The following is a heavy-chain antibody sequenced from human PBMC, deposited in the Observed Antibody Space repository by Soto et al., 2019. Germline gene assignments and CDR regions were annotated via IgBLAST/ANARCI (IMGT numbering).Heavy chain of an antibody. CDR2: IYHSGST. Sequence: SETLSLTCAVSGGSISRSNWWSWVRQPPGKGLGWIGEIYHSGSTNYNPSLKSRVTISVDKSKNQFSLKLSSVTAADTAVYYCARAAMGGSSWPFDYWGQGTLVTVSS. V-gene: IGHV4-4*02. J-gene: IGHJ4*02. CDR1: GGSISRSNW. D-gene: IGHD6-13*01. CDR3: ARAAMGGSSWPFDY.